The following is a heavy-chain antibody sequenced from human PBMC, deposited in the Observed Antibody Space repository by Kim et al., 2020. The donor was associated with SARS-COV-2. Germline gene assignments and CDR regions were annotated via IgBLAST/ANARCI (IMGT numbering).Heavy chain of an antibody. CDR1: GYTFTSYW. J-gene: IGHJ4*02. V-gene: IGHV5-51*01. CDR3: ARLWLGQFDY. CDR2: IFPSDSYT. D-gene: IGHD3-10*01. Sequence: GESLKISCKGSGYTFTSYWIVWVRQMPGKGLEWMGIIFPSDSYTRYSPSFEGQVTISADKSIGTAYLQWSSLKASDTAMYFCARLWLGQFDYWGQGALVTVSS.